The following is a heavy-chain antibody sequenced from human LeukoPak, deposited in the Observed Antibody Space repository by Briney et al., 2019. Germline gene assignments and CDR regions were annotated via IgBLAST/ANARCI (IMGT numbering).Heavy chain of an antibody. J-gene: IGHJ4*02. CDR1: RFTFSSYW. CDR3: ARVLPDGFFPLEY. V-gene: IGHV3-7*01. CDR2: IKQDGSQK. D-gene: IGHD3/OR15-3a*01. Sequence: GGSLRLSCTASRFTFSSYWMNWVRQAPGKGLEWVANIKQDGSQKYYVDSVKGRFTISRDNAKNSLYLQMNSLRAEDTAVYYCARVLPDGFFPLEYWGQGTLVTVSS.